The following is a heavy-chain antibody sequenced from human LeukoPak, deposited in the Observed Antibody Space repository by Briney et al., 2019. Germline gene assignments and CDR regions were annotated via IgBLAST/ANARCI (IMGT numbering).Heavy chain of an antibody. Sequence: TGGSLRLSCAASGFTFSSYAMSWVRQAPGKGLEWVSAISGSGGSTYYADSVKVRFTISRDNAKNTLYLKMNSLRAEDTDVYYCARETTRYYDFWSGYYTGVNFFDYWGQGTLVTVSS. CDR1: GFTFSSYA. J-gene: IGHJ4*02. CDR2: ISGSGGST. CDR3: ARETTRYYDFWSGYYTGVNFFDY. V-gene: IGHV3-23*01. D-gene: IGHD3-3*01.